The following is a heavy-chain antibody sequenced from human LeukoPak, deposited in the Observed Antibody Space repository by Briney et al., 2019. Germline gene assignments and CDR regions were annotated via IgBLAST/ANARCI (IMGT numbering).Heavy chain of an antibody. CDR1: GGTFSSYA. CDR2: IIPIFGTA. V-gene: IGHV1-69*05. D-gene: IGHD3-10*01. J-gene: IGHJ5*02. Sequence: SVKVSCKASGGTFSSYAISWVRQAPGQGLEWMGGIIPIFGTANYAQKFQGRVTITTDESTSTAYMELSSLRSDDTAVYYCARDFGGGGDNWFDPWGQGTLVTVSS. CDR3: ARDFGGGGDNWFDP.